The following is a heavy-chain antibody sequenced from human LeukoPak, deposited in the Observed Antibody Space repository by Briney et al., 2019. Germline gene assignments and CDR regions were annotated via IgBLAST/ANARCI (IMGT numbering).Heavy chain of an antibody. J-gene: IGHJ4*02. V-gene: IGHV1-69*06. D-gene: IGHD3-22*01. CDR1: GGTFSSYA. Sequence: SVKVSCKASGGTFSSYAINWVRQAPGQGLEWMGGIIPLFSTANYAQKFQGRVTITGDKSTNTAYMEPSSLRSADTAVYYCARGRDYFDSSGDYNGYWGQGTLVTVSA. CDR2: IIPLFSTA. CDR3: ARGRDYFDSSGDYNGY.